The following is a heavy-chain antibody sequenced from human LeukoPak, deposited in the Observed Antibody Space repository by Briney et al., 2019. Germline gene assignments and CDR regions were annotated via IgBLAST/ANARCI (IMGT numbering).Heavy chain of an antibody. D-gene: IGHD3-3*01. V-gene: IGHV3-7*03. Sequence: PGGSLRLSCTTSGFTFSTYWMSWVRQAPGKGLEWVANIKRDGSEKYYVDSVKGRFTISRDNAKNSLYLQMNSLRAEDTALYYCARGGTLGIFGVVLRMDVWGKGTTVTVSS. J-gene: IGHJ6*04. CDR2: IKRDGSEK. CDR1: GFTFSTYW. CDR3: ARGGTLGIFGVVLRMDV.